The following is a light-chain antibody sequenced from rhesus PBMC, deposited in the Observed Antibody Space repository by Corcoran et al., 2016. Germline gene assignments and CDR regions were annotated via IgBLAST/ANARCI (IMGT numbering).Light chain of an antibody. CDR1: QSVSSS. CDR3: LQHSNWPLT. V-gene: IGKV3-24*01. CDR2: GAS. Sequence: EIVMTQSPATLSLSPGERATLSCRASQSVSSSLAWYQQQPGQAPRLLIFGASSMATGIPDRFSGSGSGTYFTLTISSLEPEDVAVYYCLQHSNWPLTFGGGTKVELK. J-gene: IGKJ4*01.